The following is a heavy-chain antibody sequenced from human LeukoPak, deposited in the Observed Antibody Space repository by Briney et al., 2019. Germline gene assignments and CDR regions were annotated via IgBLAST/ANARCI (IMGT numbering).Heavy chain of an antibody. D-gene: IGHD4-11*01. J-gene: IGHJ3*02. CDR1: GYTFRSYD. V-gene: IGHV1-8*01. CDR3: VRGDLPTTVLNDPFNI. CDR2: MNPNSGNT. Sequence: ASVKVSCKASGYTFRSYDINWVRQAPGQGLEWLGWMNPNSGNTGYAPKFQGRVTMTRVTSINTAYMELTGLRSEDTAVYFCVRGDLPTTVLNDPFNIWGQGTMVTVSS.